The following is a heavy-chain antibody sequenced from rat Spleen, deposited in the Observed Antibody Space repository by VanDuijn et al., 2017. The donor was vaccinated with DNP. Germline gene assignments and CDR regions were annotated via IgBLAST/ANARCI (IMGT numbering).Heavy chain of an antibody. J-gene: IGHJ2*01. V-gene: IGHV5-20*01. CDR3: TTADF. CDR1: GFTFSNSD. Sequence: EVQLVESGGGLVQPGRSLKLSCAASGFTFSNSDMAWVRQAPTKGLEWVASISGSGGSTYYRDSVKGRFTISRDDAKGSLDLQMDSLRSEDTAIYYCTTADFWGQGLMVTVSS. CDR2: ISGSGGST.